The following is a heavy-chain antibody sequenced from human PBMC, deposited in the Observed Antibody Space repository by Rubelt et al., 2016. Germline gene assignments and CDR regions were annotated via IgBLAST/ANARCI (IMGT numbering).Heavy chain of an antibody. CDR3: ARDLYEGSGWYFDY. V-gene: IGHV4-4*07. CDR2: IYTSGST. D-gene: IGHD6-19*01. J-gene: IGHJ4*02. Sequence: QVQLQESGPGLVKPSETLSLTCTVSGGSISSYYWSWIRQPAGKGLEWIGRIYTSGSTNYNPPLKGRVTMSVDTSKNQFSLKLSSVTAADTAVYYCARDLYEGSGWYFDYWGQGTLVTVSS. CDR1: GGSISSYY.